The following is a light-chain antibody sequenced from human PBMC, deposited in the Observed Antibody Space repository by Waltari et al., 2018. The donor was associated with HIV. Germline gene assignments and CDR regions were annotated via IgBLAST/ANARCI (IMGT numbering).Light chain of an antibody. CDR2: GAS. CDR1: QSVSIN. V-gene: IGKV3-15*01. Sequence: EIVMTQSPATLSVSPGARATLSCRASQSVSINLAWYQQKPGQAPRLLIYGASTRATGIPARFSGSGSGTEFTLTISSLQSEDFAVYYCQQYNNWPRAFGQGTKVEIK. J-gene: IGKJ1*01. CDR3: QQYNNWPRA.